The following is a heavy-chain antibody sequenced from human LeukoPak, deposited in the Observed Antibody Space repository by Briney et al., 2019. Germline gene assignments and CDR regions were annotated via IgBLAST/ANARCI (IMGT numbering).Heavy chain of an antibody. CDR3: ARILSSGFTLGDY. J-gene: IGHJ4*02. Sequence: SETLSITCAVYGGSFSGYYWSWIRQPPGKGLEWIGEINHSGSTNYNPSLKSRVTISVDTSKNQFSLKLSSVTAADTAVYYCARILSSGFTLGDYWGQGTLVTVSS. CDR1: GGSFSGYY. D-gene: IGHD3-22*01. CDR2: INHSGST. V-gene: IGHV4-34*01.